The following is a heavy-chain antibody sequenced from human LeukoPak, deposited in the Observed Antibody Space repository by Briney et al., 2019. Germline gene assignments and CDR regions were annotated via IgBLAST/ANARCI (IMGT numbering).Heavy chain of an antibody. J-gene: IGHJ4*02. V-gene: IGHV4-30-2*01. CDR2: IYHSGST. D-gene: IGHD6-19*01. CDR3: ARGPRVAGLDY. CDR1: GGSISSGGYY. Sequence: PSETLSLTCTVSGGSISSGGYYWSWIRQPPGKGLEWIGYIYHSGSTYYNPSLKSRVTISVDRSKNQFSLKLSSVTAADTAVYYCARGPRVAGLDYWGQGTLVTVSS.